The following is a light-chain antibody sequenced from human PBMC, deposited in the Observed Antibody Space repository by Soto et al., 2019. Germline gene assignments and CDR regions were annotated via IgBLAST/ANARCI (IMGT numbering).Light chain of an antibody. CDR2: DSS. J-gene: IGKJ1*01. CDR1: QSISGPY. CDR3: QQRGNRPPLT. Sequence: DTVLTQSPGTLCLTSGERATLSCSASQSISGPYLAWDQQKPGQSPRLLVYDSSNRATGIPARFSGSGSGTDLTLTISSLEPEDFAVYYCQQRGNRPPLTFGQGTKVDIK. V-gene: IGKV3-11*01.